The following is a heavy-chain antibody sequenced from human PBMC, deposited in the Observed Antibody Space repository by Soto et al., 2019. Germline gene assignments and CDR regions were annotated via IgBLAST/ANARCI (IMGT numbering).Heavy chain of an antibody. Sequence: QVQLVQSGAEVTKPGASVKVSCKASGYTFTNHYMHWVRQAPGQGLEWMGIINPSGGTATYAQKFQGSVTMSRDTSSSTVFMELSSLRSEDTAMYYCARDRGSGPYEYHFDYWGQGTLVTVSS. CDR1: GYTFTNHY. CDR2: INPSGGTA. V-gene: IGHV1-46*01. D-gene: IGHD3-16*01. J-gene: IGHJ4*02. CDR3: ARDRGSGPYEYHFDY.